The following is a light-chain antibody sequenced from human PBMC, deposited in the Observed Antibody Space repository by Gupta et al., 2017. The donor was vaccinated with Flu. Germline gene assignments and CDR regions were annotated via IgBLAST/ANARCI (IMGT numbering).Light chain of an antibody. CDR3: FSYAGSNIYV. CDR2: GVN. Sequence: QSALTQPRPVSGSPSQSLTLPCTGTSSDVGAFNYVSWYQQHPGKAPKVVIYGVNKRPSGVPDRFSGSKSGNTAFLTISGLQADDDADYYCFSYAGSNIYVFGIGTKVTVL. V-gene: IGLV2-11*01. CDR1: SSDVGAFNY. J-gene: IGLJ1*01.